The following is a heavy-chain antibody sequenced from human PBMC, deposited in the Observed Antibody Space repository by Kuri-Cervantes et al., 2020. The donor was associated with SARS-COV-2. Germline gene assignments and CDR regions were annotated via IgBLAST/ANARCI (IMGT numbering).Heavy chain of an antibody. Sequence: GGSLRLSCAASGFTFSSYEMNWVRQAPGKGLEWVSYISSSGSTIYYADSVKGRFTISRDNSKNTLYLQMNSLRAEDTAVYYCAKVVRRTPNREPPAPDDAFDIWGQGTMVTVSS. CDR3: AKVVRRTPNREPPAPDDAFDI. J-gene: IGHJ3*02. V-gene: IGHV3-48*03. D-gene: IGHD1-14*01. CDR1: GFTFSSYE. CDR2: ISSSGSTI.